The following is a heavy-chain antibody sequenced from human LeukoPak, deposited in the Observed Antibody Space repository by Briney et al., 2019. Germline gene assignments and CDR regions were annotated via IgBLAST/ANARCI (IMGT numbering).Heavy chain of an antibody. CDR2: ITNSGNSK. CDR3: AKVRPSSSWYRDKYNWFDP. CDR1: EFTFSSYS. J-gene: IGHJ5*02. D-gene: IGHD6-13*01. Sequence: GGSLRLSCAASEFTFSSYSMNWVRQAPGKGLEWVSYITNSGNSKSYADSVKGRFTISRDNTKNTLYLQMNSLRAEDTAVYYCAKVRPSSSWYRDKYNWFDPWGQGTLVTVSS. V-gene: IGHV3-48*01.